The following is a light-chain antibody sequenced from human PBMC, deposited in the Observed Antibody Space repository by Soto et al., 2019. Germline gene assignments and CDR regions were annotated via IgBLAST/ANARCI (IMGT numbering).Light chain of an antibody. J-gene: IGLJ2*01. CDR1: SSDVGGYNY. Sequence: QAVVTQPPSASGSLGQSVTISCTGTSSDVGGYNYVSWYQQHPGKAPKLMIYEVSKRPSGVPDRFSGSKSGNTASLTVSGLQAEDEADYYCSSYAGSNNLGVFGGGTQLTVL. V-gene: IGLV2-8*01. CDR2: EVS. CDR3: SSYAGSNNLGV.